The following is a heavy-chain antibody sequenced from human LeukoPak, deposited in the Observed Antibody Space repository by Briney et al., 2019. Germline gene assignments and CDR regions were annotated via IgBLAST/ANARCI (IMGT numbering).Heavy chain of an antibody. CDR2: IWYDGSNK. V-gene: IGHV3-33*01. J-gene: IGHJ6*02. CDR3: ARDTYGSGSYHYYYYYYGMDV. Sequence: PGGSLRLSCAAFGFTFSSYGMHWVRQAPGKGLEWVAVIWYDGSNKYYADSVKGRFTISRDNSKNTLYLQMNSLRAEDTAVYYCARDTYGSGSYHYYYYYYGMDVWGQGTTVTVSS. D-gene: IGHD3-10*01. CDR1: GFTFSSYG.